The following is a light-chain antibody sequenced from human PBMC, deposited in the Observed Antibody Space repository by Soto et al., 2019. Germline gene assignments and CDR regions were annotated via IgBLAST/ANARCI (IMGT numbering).Light chain of an antibody. CDR2: AAS. J-gene: IGKJ1*01. CDR3: QQCYSSPRT. CDR1: QSITTY. Sequence: DIQMTQSLSTLSASVGDRVTITCRASQSITTYVNWYQQKLGKAPTLLIYAASSLQSGVPSRFSGSGSGTDFTLTISSLQPEDFATYFCQQCYSSPRTFGQGTKVEI. V-gene: IGKV1-39*01.